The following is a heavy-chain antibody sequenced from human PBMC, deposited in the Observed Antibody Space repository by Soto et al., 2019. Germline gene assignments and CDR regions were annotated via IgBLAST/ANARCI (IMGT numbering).Heavy chain of an antibody. CDR2: IGESGTPT. V-gene: IGHV3-23*01. J-gene: IGHJ6*02. CDR3: ARYIPGVRHYVMDV. Sequence: GGSLRLSCAASGFTFSSYAMKWVRQAPGKGLEWVSLIGESGTPTYYADSVKGRFTISRDNSGNTLFLEMYGLRAEDTAVYYCARYIPGVRHYVMDVWGQGSTVIVSS. CDR1: GFTFSSYA. D-gene: IGHD2-2*01.